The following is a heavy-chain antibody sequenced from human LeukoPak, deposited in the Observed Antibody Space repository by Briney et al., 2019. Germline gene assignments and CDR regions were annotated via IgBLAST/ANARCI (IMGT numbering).Heavy chain of an antibody. J-gene: IGHJ4*02. CDR3: TTDFPYDYVWGSYRYYFDY. V-gene: IGHV3-74*01. CDR1: GFTFSSYW. Sequence: GGSLRLSCAASGFTFSSYWMHWVRQAPGKGLVWVSRINSDGSSTSYADSVKGRFTISRDNAKNTLYLQMNSLKTEDTAVYYCTTDFPYDYVWGSYRYYFDYWGQGTLVTVSS. D-gene: IGHD3-16*02. CDR2: INSDGSST.